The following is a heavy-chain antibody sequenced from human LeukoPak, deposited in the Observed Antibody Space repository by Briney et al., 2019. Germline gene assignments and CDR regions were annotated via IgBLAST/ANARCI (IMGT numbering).Heavy chain of an antibody. J-gene: IGHJ3*02. D-gene: IGHD2-2*01. CDR2: IYSGGST. CDR1: GFTVSGNY. V-gene: IGHV3-66*02. CDR3: TSGCSSTSCYRTDAFDI. Sequence: GGSLRLSCAASGFTVSGNYMSWVRQAPGKGLEWVSVIYSGGSTYYADYVKGGFTISRDNSKNTLYLQMNGLRAEDTAVYYCTSGCSSTSCYRTDAFDIWDQGTMVTVSS.